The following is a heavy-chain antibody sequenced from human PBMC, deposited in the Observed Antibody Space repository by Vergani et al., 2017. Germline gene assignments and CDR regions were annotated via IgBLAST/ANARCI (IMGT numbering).Heavy chain of an antibody. CDR2: MNPNSGNT. CDR3: ALVNYYDSSGYFYYYYYYMDV. V-gene: IGHV1-8*01. D-gene: IGHD3-22*01. Sequence: QVQLVQSGAEVNKPGASVKVSCKASGYTFTSYDINWVRQATGQGLEWMGWMNPNSGNTGYAQKFQGRVTMTRNTSISTAYMELSSLRSEDTAVYYCALVNYYDSSGYFYYYYYYMDVWGKGTTVTVSS. CDR1: GYTFTSYD. J-gene: IGHJ6*03.